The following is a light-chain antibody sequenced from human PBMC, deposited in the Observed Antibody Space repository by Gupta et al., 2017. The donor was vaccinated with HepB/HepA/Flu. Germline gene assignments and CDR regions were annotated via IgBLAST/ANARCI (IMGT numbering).Light chain of an antibody. CDR2: DVS. J-gene: IGLJ2*01. CDR3: SSSSSSSTLGV. CDR1: SSDVGGYNF. V-gene: IGLV2-14*03. Sequence: QSALTQPASVSGSPGQSITISCTGTSSDVGGYNFVSWYQQHPDKAPKLMIYDVSDRPSGVSNRFSASKSGNTASLNISGLQAEDEADDYCSSSSSSSTLGVFGGGTKLTVL.